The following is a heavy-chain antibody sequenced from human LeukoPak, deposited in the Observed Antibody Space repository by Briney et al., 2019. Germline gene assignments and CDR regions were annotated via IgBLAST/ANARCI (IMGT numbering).Heavy chain of an antibody. Sequence: SETLSLTCAVYGGSFSGYYWSWIRQPAGKGLDWIGRIYISGSTNDNPSLKSRVIMSVDTSKNQFSLKLSSVTAADTAVYYCARDLADSGAFDIWGQGTMVTVSS. V-gene: IGHV4-4*07. J-gene: IGHJ3*02. CDR2: IYISGST. D-gene: IGHD6-19*01. CDR1: GGSFSGYY. CDR3: ARDLADSGAFDI.